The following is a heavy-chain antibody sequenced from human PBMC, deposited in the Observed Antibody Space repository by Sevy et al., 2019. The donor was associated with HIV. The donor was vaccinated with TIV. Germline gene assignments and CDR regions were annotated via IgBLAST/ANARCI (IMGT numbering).Heavy chain of an antibody. CDR2: INLSDENP. D-gene: IGHD2-2*01. J-gene: IGHJ4*02. V-gene: IGHV1-46*01. CDR3: ARGEGGSCSFDY. CDR1: GYTFTNYY. Sequence: ASVKVSCKASGYTFTNYYMHWARQAPGQGFEWMGVINLSDENPVYAQNFKGRVTMTRDTSTSTVNMELKNLRSEDTAVYYCARGEGGSCSFDYWGQGTLVTVSS.